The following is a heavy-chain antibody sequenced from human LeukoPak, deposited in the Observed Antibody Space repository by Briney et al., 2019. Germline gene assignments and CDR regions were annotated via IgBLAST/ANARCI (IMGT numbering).Heavy chain of an antibody. CDR2: ISSSSNYI. CDR3: AAPGNRVSGPFDF. V-gene: IGHV3-21*01. J-gene: IGHJ4*02. D-gene: IGHD3-16*01. CDR1: GFTFSSYK. Sequence: PGGSLRLSCAASGFTFSSYKMNWVRQAPGKGLEWVSFISSSSNYIYYADSVKGRFTISRDNAKNSLYLQMNSLRAEDTAVYYCAAPGNRVSGPFDFWGQGTLVTVSS.